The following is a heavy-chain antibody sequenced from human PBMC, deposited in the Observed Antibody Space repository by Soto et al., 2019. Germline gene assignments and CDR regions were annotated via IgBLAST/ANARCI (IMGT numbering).Heavy chain of an antibody. Sequence: GGSLRLSCAASGFTFDGYAMHWVRQAPGKGLEWVSLISWDGGSTYYADSVKGRFTISRDNSKNSLYLQMNSLRAEDAAVYYCEKDIRDNRDYSYYGMDVWGQGTTVTVSS. CDR1: GFTFDGYA. V-gene: IGHV3-43D*03. CDR2: ISWDGGST. CDR3: EKDIRDNRDYSYYGMDV. D-gene: IGHD1-1*01. J-gene: IGHJ6*02.